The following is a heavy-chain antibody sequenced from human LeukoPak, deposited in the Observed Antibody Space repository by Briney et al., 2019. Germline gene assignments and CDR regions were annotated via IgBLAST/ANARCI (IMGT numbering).Heavy chain of an antibody. CDR2: ISWTTDFI. V-gene: IGHV3-9*01. D-gene: IGHD3-22*01. J-gene: IGHJ4*02. CDR3: AKDVGDYYGSTGYYFVD. Sequence: PGGSLTLYGAGSAFTIYDFTMVWVRHVQGQGLEWGSGISWTTDFIAYADSVKGRFTISRDNAKNSLYLQMNSLRPEDTALYFCAKDVGDYYGSTGYYFVDWGQGTRVSVSS. CDR1: AFTIYDFT.